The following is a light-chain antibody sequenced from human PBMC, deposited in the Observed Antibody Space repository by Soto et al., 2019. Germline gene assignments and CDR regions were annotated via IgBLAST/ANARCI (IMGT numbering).Light chain of an antibody. V-gene: IGKV1-5*01. CDR3: LQYNTCPHT. J-gene: IGKJ2*01. Sequence: DIQMTQSPSTLSASIGDRVTVTCRASPSISTWLAWYQQKPGKAPNLLIYDASSLESGVPSRFSGRRSGTEFTLTISSLQADDFATYYCLQYNTCPHTLGQGTKLEIK. CDR2: DAS. CDR1: PSISTW.